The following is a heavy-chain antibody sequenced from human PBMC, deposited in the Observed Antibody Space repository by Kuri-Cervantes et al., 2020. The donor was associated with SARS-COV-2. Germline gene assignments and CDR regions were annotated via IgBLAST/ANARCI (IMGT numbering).Heavy chain of an antibody. CDR3: ARAGQYQLLYDTKEAYYYGMDV. Sequence: GGSLRLSCAASGFTFSSYGMHWVRQAPGKGLEWVAVIWYDGSNKYYADSVKGRFTTSRDNSKNTLYLQMNSLRAEDTAVYYCARAGQYQLLYDTKEAYYYGMDVWGQGTTVTVSS. D-gene: IGHD2-2*02. CDR1: GFTFSSYG. V-gene: IGHV3-33*01. J-gene: IGHJ6*02. CDR2: IWYDGSNK.